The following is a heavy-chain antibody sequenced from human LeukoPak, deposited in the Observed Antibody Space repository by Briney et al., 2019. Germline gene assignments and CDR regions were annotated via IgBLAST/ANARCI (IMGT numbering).Heavy chain of an antibody. J-gene: IGHJ4*02. CDR2: INPNSGGT. V-gene: IGHV1-2*02. Sequence: ASVKVSCKASGYTFTGYYMQWVRQAPGQGLEWMGWINPNSGGTNYAQKFQGRVTMTRDTSSSTAYMELSRLRSDDTAVYHCARGVRDCSSTSCYILKGLWYWGQGIPVTVSS. CDR3: ARGVRDCSSTSCYILKGLWY. CDR1: GYTFTGYY. D-gene: IGHD2-2*02.